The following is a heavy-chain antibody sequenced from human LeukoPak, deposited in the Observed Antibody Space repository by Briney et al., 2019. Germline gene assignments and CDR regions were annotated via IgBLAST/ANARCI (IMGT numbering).Heavy chain of an antibody. Sequence: PSETLSLTCTVSGGSISSGSYYWSWIRQPAGKGLEWIGRIYTSGSTNYNPSLKSRVTMSVDTSKNQFSLKLSSVTAADTAVYYCARDERTYGSGSYYFDYWGQGTLVTVSS. J-gene: IGHJ4*02. D-gene: IGHD3-10*01. V-gene: IGHV4-61*02. CDR1: GGSISSGSYY. CDR3: ARDERTYGSGSYYFDY. CDR2: IYTSGST.